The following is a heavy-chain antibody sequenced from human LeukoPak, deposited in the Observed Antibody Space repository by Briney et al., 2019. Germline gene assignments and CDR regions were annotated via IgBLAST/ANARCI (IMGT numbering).Heavy chain of an antibody. CDR2: ISGSGGST. CDR3: AKTDGYNQYYFDY. V-gene: IGHV3-23*01. D-gene: IGHD5-24*01. CDR1: GFTFSSYG. J-gene: IGHJ4*02. Sequence: GGSLRLSCAASGFTFSSYGMSWVRQAPGKGLEWVSAISGSGGSTYYADSVKGRLTISRDNSKNTLYLQMNSLRAEDTAVYYCAKTDGYNQYYFDYWGQGTLVTVSS.